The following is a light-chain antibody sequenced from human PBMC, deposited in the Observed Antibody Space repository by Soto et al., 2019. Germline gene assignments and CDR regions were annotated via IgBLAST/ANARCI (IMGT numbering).Light chain of an antibody. Sequence: DVVMTQSPVSLPVTRGQPASISCRSSQSLVYSDGYAYLNWFQQRPGQSTRRLIYKVSVRDSGVPDRFGGSGSHGEYTLRISRVEAEDVGVYYCMQATHWPYTFGQGTKLEIK. J-gene: IGKJ2*01. CDR3: MQATHWPYT. V-gene: IGKV2-30*01. CDR1: QSLVYSDGYAY. CDR2: KVS.